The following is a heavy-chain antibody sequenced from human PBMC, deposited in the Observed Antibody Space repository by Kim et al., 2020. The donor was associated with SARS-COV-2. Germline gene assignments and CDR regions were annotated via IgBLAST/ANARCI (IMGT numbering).Heavy chain of an antibody. CDR1: GYTFTSYY. CDR3: ARNYYGSGSQYYFDY. CDR2: INPSGGST. Sequence: ASVKVSCKASGYTFTSYYMHWVRQAPGQGLEWMGIINPSGGSTSYAQKFQGRVTMTRDTSTSTVYMELSSLRSEDTAVYYCARNYYGSGSQYYFDYWGQGTLVTVSS. J-gene: IGHJ4*02. D-gene: IGHD3-10*01. V-gene: IGHV1-46*01.